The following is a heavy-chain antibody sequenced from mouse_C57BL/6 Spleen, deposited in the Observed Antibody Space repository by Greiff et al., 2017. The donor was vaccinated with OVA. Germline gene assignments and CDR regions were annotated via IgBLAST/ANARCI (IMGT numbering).Heavy chain of an antibody. CDR3: ASLQTGTGDY. D-gene: IGHD4-1*01. Sequence: EVKVEESGGGLVKPGGSLKLSCAASGFTFSSYTMSWVRQTPEKRLEWVATISGGGGNTYYPDSVKGRFTISRDNAKNTLYLQMSSLRSEDTALYYCASLQTGTGDYWGQGTTLTVSS. CDR2: ISGGGGNT. J-gene: IGHJ2*01. V-gene: IGHV5-9*01. CDR1: GFTFSSYT.